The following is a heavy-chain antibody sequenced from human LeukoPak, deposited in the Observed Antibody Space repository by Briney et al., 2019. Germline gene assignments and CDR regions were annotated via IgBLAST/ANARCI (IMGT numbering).Heavy chain of an antibody. J-gene: IGHJ6*02. V-gene: IGHV6-1*01. CDR1: GDSFSSNSAA. CDR3: AREVSQSSSPYYYYGMDV. Sequence: SQTLSLTCVISGDSFSSNSAAWNWIRQSPSRGLEWLGRTYYRSKWYNDYAVSVKSRITFNPDTSKNQVSLQLSSVTPEDTAVYYCAREVSQSSSPYYYYGMDVWGQGTTVTVSS. D-gene: IGHD6-6*01. CDR2: TYYRSKWYN.